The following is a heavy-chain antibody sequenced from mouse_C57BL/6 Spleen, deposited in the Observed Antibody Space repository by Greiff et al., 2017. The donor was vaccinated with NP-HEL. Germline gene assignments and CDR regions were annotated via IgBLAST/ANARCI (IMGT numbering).Heavy chain of an antibody. J-gene: IGHJ4*01. V-gene: IGHV1-69*01. Sequence: QVQLKQPGAELVMPGASVKLSCKASGYTFTSYWMHWVKQRPGQGLEWIGEIDPSDSYANYNQKFKGKSTLTVDKSSSTAYMQLSSLTSEDSAVYYCARGGYGQAMDYWGQGTSVTVSS. D-gene: IGHD2-10*02. CDR1: GYTFTSYW. CDR2: IDPSDSYA. CDR3: ARGGYGQAMDY.